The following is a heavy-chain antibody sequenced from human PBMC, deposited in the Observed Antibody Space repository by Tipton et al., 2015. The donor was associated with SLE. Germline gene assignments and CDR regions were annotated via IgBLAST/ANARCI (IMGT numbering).Heavy chain of an antibody. CDR1: GGSFSGYY. D-gene: IGHD3-22*01. V-gene: IGHV4-4*07. Sequence: TLSLTCAVYGGSFSGYYWSWIRQPAGKGLEWIGRIYTSGSTNYNPSLKSRVTISVDTSKNQFSLKLSSVTAADTAVYYCARDVDSSRDVWGQGTTVTVSS. CDR3: ARDVDSSRDV. CDR2: IYTSGST. J-gene: IGHJ6*02.